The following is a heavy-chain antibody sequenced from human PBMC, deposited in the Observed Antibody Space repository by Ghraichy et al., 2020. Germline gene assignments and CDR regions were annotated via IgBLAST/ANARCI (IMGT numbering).Heavy chain of an antibody. J-gene: IGHJ4*02. Sequence: SQTLSLTCTVSGGSISSSSYYWGWIRQPPGKGLEWIGSIYYSGSTYYNPSLKGRVTISVDTSKNQFSLKLSSVTAADTAVYYCARQSGIAAAGYDYWGQGTLVTVSS. V-gene: IGHV4-39*01. CDR2: IYYSGST. CDR1: GGSISSSSYY. CDR3: ARQSGIAAAGYDY. D-gene: IGHD6-13*01.